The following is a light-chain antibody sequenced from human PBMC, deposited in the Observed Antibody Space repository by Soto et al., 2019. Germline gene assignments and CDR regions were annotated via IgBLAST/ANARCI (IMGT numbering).Light chain of an antibody. V-gene: IGLV1-40*01. CDR2: GNS. CDR3: QSYDSSLSVV. J-gene: IGLJ2*01. Sequence: QPVLTQPPSVSGAPGQRVTISCTGSSSNIGARYDVHWYQQLPGTAPKLLIYGNSNRPSGVPDRFSGSKSGTSAFLAITGLQAEDEADYYCQSYDSSLSVVFGGGTQLTVL. CDR1: SSNIGARYD.